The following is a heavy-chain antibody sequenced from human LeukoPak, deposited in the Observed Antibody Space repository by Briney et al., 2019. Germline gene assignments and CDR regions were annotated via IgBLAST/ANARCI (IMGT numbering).Heavy chain of an antibody. CDR1: GGSFGGYY. CDR3: ARGDKYYYDSSGYYYFDY. D-gene: IGHD3-22*01. V-gene: IGHV4-34*01. J-gene: IGHJ4*02. CDR2: INHSGST. Sequence: SETLSLTCAVYGGSFGGYYWSWIRQPPGKGLEWIGEINHSGSTNYNPSLKSRVTISVDTSKNQFSLKLSSVTAADTAVYYCARGDKYYYDSSGYYYFDYWGQGTLVTVSS.